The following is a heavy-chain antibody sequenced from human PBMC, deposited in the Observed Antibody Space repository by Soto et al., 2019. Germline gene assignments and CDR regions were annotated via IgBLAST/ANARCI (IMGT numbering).Heavy chain of an antibody. CDR1: GGSISSGDYY. D-gene: IGHD2-2*01. J-gene: IGHJ6*02. Sequence: SETLSLTCTVSGGSISSGDYYWSWIRQPPGKGLEWIGYIYYSGSTYYNPSLKSRVTISVDTSKNQFSLKLSSVTAADTTVYYCARVVYCSSTSCYRHDYYYYYGMDVWGQGTTVTSP. V-gene: IGHV4-30-4*02. CDR2: IYYSGST. CDR3: ARVVYCSSTSCYRHDYYYYYGMDV.